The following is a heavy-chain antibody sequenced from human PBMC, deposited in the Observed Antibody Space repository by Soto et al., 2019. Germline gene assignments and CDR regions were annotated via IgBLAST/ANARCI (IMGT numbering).Heavy chain of an antibody. D-gene: IGHD3-10*01. CDR1: CDTFNFYT. J-gene: IGHJ4*02. Sequence: QVQLVQSGAEVKKPGSSVKVSCKASCDTFNFYTINWVRQAPGLGLEWMGRFNPILSFSNSALKFQGRVTLTADKSTSTAYMVLSSLRSEDTAIYYCATSFGSGSRAFDYWGQGALVTVSS. V-gene: IGHV1-69*02. CDR2: FNPILSFS. CDR3: ATSFGSGSRAFDY.